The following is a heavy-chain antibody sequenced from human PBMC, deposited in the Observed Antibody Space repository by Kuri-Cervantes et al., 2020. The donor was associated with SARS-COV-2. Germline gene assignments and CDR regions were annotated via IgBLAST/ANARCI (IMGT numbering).Heavy chain of an antibody. CDR2: IMYDANNI. CDR1: GFTFGDSG. D-gene: IGHD3-16*01. Sequence: GGSLRLSCEASGFTFGDSGMHWVRQTPGKGLEWVAFIMYDANNIKYADSVKGRFTISRDNSKNTLYLQMNSLRAEDTAVYYCARDRGIMINSRNWFDPWGQGTLVTVSS. CDR3: ARDRGIMINSRNWFDP. J-gene: IGHJ5*02. V-gene: IGHV3-30*02.